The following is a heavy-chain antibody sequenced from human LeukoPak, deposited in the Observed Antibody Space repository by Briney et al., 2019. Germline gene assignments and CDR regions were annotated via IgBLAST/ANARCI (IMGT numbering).Heavy chain of an antibody. D-gene: IGHD1-26*01. CDR3: AKDQSRVGASDPFDS. CDR1: GFTFTNCA. CDR2: ISGSGAST. Sequence: PGGSLRLPCAASGFTFTNCAMTWVRQAPGKGLEWVSSISGSGASTYYADSVRGRFTISRDNSKNTVYLQMNGLSVEDTALYYCAKDQSRVGASDPFDSWGQGTQVTVSS. V-gene: IGHV3-23*01. J-gene: IGHJ5*01.